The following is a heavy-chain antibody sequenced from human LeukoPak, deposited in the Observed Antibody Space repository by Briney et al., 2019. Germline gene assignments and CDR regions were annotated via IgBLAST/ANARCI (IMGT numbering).Heavy chain of an antibody. CDR3: AKDVYNWNFYFDY. CDR1: GFTFSSYA. J-gene: IGHJ4*02. CDR2: ISASGYST. Sequence: PGGSLRLSCAASGFTFSSYAMSWVCQAPGKGLEWVSAISASGYSTYYADSVKGRFTISRDNSKKTLYLQMNSLRAEDTAIFYCAKDVYNWNFYFDYWGQGTLVTVSS. D-gene: IGHD1-7*01. V-gene: IGHV3-23*01.